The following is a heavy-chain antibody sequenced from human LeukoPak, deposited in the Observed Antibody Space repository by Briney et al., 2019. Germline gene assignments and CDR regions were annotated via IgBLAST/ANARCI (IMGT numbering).Heavy chain of an antibody. D-gene: IGHD2-2*02. V-gene: IGHV4-39*01. CDR1: GDLISDTTYY. CDR3: ARHDPRIVIAPGTIHD. CDR2: VFYDGTP. J-gene: IGHJ4*02. Sequence: SETLSLTCFVSGDLISDTTYYWGWVRQPPGKGLEWIASVFYDGTPYSNPSLKSRVTISVDTSKNQFSLRFNSVTAADTAVYYCARHDPRIVIAPGTIHDWGQGALVTVSS.